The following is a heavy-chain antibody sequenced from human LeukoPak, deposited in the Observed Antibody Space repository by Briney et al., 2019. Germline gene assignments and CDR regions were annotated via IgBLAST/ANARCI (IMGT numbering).Heavy chain of an antibody. CDR3: ARGGRYAYFLDY. D-gene: IGHD3-16*01. CDR2: IYSGGST. CDR1: GFTVSSDY. V-gene: IGHV3-53*01. J-gene: IGHJ4*02. Sequence: GGSLRLSCAASGFTVSSDYMSWVRQAPGKGLEWVSVIYSGGSTYYADSVKGRFTISRDNAKNTVYVHMNSLRDEDTAVYYCARGGRYAYFLDYWGQGTLVTVSS.